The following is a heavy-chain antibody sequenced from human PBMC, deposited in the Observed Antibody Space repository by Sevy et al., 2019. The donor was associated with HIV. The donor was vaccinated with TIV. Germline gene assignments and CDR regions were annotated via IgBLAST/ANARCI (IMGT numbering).Heavy chain of an antibody. J-gene: IGHJ4*02. V-gene: IGHV3-49*04. CDR3: TRWKEAQSIFDY. CDR2: LKSDVYGGTV. Sequence: GGSLRLSCTASGFTFGDYCMSWVRQAPGKGLEWVAFLKSDVYGGTVDNAASVRGRIVISRDDSKTIAYLQMNDLKTEETGVYYCTRWKEAQSIFDYWGQGALVTVSS. D-gene: IGHD1-1*01. CDR1: GFTFGDYC.